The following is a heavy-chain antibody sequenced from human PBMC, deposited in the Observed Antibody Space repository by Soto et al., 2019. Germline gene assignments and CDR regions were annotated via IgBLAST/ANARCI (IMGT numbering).Heavy chain of an antibody. V-gene: IGHV1-18*03. J-gene: IGHJ3*02. Sequence: QVQLVQSGAEVKKPGASVKVSCKASGYPFTSYGISRVPQAPGQGLEWMGWISAYKGNTNYAQKLQGRVTRTTDTSTSTAYMEMRSLRSDDMSVYSCARESDAFGIWGQGTLVTVSS. CDR2: ISAYKGNT. CDR1: GYPFTSYG. CDR3: ARESDAFGI.